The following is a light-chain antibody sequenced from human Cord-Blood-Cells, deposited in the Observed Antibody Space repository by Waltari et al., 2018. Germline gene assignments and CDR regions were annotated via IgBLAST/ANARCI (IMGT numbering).Light chain of an antibody. Sequence: DIQMTQSPSTLSASVGDRVTITCRASQSISSWLAWYQQKPGKAPKLLIYKASSLESGVPARFSGSGSGTEFTLTISSLQPDDSATYYCQQYNSYPYSFGQGTKLEIK. CDR2: KAS. CDR3: QQYNSYPYS. J-gene: IGKJ2*03. V-gene: IGKV1-5*03. CDR1: QSISSW.